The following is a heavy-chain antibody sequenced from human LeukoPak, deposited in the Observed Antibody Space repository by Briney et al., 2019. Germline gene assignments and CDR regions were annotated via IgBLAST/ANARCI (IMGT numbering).Heavy chain of an antibody. D-gene: IGHD3-22*01. CDR3: ARESGFGEDSSGYYFDF. Sequence: GGSLSLSRAASGFTLSSYGMHWVRQAPAKGLEWVAVIWYDGSKKYYADSVKDRFTISRDNSKYTLYLQMNSLRAEDTAVYYCARESGFGEDSSGYYFDFWGRGTVVTVS. J-gene: IGHJ4*02. V-gene: IGHV3-33*01. CDR1: GFTLSSYG. CDR2: IWYDGSKK.